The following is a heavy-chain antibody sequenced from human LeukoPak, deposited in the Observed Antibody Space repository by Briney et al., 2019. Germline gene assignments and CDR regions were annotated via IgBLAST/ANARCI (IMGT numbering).Heavy chain of an antibody. CDR3: ARHVDGYNVRVPFDY. Sequence: PSETLSLTCTVPGGSIRSSSYYWGWIRQPPGKGLEWIGSIYYSGSTYYNPSLKSRVTISVDTSKNQFSLKLSSVTAADTAVYSCARHVDGYNVRVPFDYWGQGTLVTVSS. CDR2: IYYSGST. CDR1: GGSIRSSSYY. V-gene: IGHV4-39*01. D-gene: IGHD5-24*01. J-gene: IGHJ4*02.